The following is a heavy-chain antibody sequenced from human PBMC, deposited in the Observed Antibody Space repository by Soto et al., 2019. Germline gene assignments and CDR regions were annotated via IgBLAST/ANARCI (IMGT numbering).Heavy chain of an antibody. CDR3: ARVTTTVLIGPGYYYYYMDV. CDR1: GGSISSSSYY. D-gene: IGHD4-17*01. CDR2: IYYSGST. Sequence: PSETLSLTYTVSGGSISSSSYYWGWLRQPPGKGLEWIGYIYYSGSTNYNPSLKSRVTISVDTSKNQFSLKLSSVTAADTAVYYCARVTTTVLIGPGYYYYYMDVWGKGTTVTVSS. V-gene: IGHV4-39*07. J-gene: IGHJ6*03.